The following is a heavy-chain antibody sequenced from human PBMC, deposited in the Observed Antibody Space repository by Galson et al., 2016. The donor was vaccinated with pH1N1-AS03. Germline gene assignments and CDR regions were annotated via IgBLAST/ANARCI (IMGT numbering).Heavy chain of an antibody. V-gene: IGHV4-61*02. CDR2: IYTSGVT. CDR1: GDSFSSNIYY. Sequence: TLSLTCTVSGDSFSSNIYYWNWLRQPAGKGLEWIGRIYTSGVTHYHPSLESRATISIDTSKKQFSLELISVTAADTAMYYCARGDPAVADFVYWGQGTLVTVSS. D-gene: IGHD6-19*01. J-gene: IGHJ4*02. CDR3: ARGDPAVADFVY.